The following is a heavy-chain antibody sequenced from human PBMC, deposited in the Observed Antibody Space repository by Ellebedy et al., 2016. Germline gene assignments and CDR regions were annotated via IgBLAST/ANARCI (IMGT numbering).Heavy chain of an antibody. D-gene: IGHD3-22*01. V-gene: IGHV3-48*04. CDR3: ARAYSESSGHILGGY. J-gene: IGHJ4*02. CDR2: ISSSSSTI. CDR1: GFTFSSYS. Sequence: GGSLRLXCAASGFTFSSYSMNWVRQAPGKGLEWVSYISSSSSTIYYADSVKGRFTISRDNAKNSLYLQMNSLRVEDTAVYYCARAYSESSGHILGGYWGQGTMVTVSS.